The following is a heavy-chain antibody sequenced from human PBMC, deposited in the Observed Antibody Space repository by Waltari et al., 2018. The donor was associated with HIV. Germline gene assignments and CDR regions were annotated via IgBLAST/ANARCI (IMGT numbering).Heavy chain of an antibody. CDR3: AKRFCSSTTCYIPDAFDI. Sequence: EVQLVESGGGLIQPGGSLRLSCAASGFIVSSSYMSWVRQAPGKGLEWFSLIYSSGSTQYADSVRGRFTISRDTAKNTLYLQMNSLRAEDTAKYYCAKRFCSSTTCYIPDAFDIWGQGTLVTVSS. CDR2: IYSSGST. D-gene: IGHD2-2*02. J-gene: IGHJ3*02. V-gene: IGHV3-53*01. CDR1: GFIVSSSY.